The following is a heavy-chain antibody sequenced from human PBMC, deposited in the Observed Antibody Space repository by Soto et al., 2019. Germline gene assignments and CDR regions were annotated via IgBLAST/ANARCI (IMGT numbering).Heavy chain of an antibody. CDR3: ARVRLSIAVNDALDV. Sequence: SLRLSCAASGFTFNDYVIHWVRQASGKGLEWVASMTYDGATEYYADYVKGRLTVSRDNSKRTLSLQMNSLRPEDTAVYYCARVRLSIAVNDALDVWGQGTTVTVSS. CDR2: MTYDGATE. CDR1: GFTFNDYV. J-gene: IGHJ3*01. V-gene: IGHV3-30*14. D-gene: IGHD3-3*02.